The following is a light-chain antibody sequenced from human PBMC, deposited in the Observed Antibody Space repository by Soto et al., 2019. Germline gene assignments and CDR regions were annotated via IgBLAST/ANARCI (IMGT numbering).Light chain of an antibody. J-gene: IGKJ1*01. CDR1: QSVSTN. CDR2: DAS. Sequence: IVMTQSQATLSVSTGERATLSCLARQSVSTNYLAWYQQRPGQAPRLLIYDASSRATGVPGRFSGSGSGTDFTLTISSLQPDDFATYYCHHYNTYSTFGQGTKVDIK. CDR3: HHYNTYST. V-gene: IGKV3D-15*01.